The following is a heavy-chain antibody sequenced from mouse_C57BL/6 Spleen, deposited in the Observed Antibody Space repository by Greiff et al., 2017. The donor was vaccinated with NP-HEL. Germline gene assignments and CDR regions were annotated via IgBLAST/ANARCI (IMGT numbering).Heavy chain of an antibody. CDR3: ARPPYYGSSSYFDY. CDR2: ISSGSSTI. J-gene: IGHJ2*01. CDR1: GFTFSDYG. V-gene: IGHV5-17*01. D-gene: IGHD1-1*01. Sequence: DVMLVESGGGLVKPGGSLKLSCAASGFTFSDYGMHWVRQAPEKGLEWVAYISSGSSTIYYADTVKGRFTISRDNAKNTLFLQMTSLRSEDTAMYYCARPPYYGSSSYFDYWGQGTTLTVSS.